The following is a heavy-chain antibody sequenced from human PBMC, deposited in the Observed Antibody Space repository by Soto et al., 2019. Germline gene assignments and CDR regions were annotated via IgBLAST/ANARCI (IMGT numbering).Heavy chain of an antibody. CDR1: GGSISSGGYY. CDR3: ARDRGAMPRVYFDY. CDR2: IYYSGST. Sequence: TLSLTCTVSGGSISSGGYYWSWIRQHPGKGLEWIGYIYYSGSTYYNPSLKSRVTISVDTSKNQFSLKLSSVTAADTAVYYCARDRGAMPRVYFDYWGQGTLVTVSS. V-gene: IGHV4-31*03. D-gene: IGHD2-2*01. J-gene: IGHJ4*02.